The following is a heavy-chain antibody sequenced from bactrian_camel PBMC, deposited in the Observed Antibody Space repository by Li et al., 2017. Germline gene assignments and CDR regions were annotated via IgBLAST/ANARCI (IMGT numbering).Heavy chain of an antibody. V-gene: IGHV3S6*01. D-gene: IGHD4*01. Sequence: VQLVESGGDLVQPGESLRLSCTASGFTFSMHCMYWVRQAPGEGLEWVPSIYSDGSVTYYADSAKGRFTISRDNAKNTVYLQMNSLKPEDTAVYYCVSPNSAYGAFGYWGQGTQVTVS. CDR3: VSPNSAYGAFGY. J-gene: IGHJ6*01. CDR2: IYSDGSVT. CDR1: GFTFSMHC.